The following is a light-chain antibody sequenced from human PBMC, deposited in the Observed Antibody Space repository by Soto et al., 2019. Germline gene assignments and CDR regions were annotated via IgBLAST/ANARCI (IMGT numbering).Light chain of an antibody. CDR1: QSVSSSY. CDR3: QQYGSSPQT. Sequence: EIVLTQSPGTLSLSPGERATLSCRASQSVSSSYLAWYQQKPGQAPRLLIYGASSRATGIPDRLSGSGSGTDFTLTISRLEPEDVAVYYCQQYGSSPQTFGQGTNVEIK. V-gene: IGKV3-20*01. J-gene: IGKJ1*01. CDR2: GAS.